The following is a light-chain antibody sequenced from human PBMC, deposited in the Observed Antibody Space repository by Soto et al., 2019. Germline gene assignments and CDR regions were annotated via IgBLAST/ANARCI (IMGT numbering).Light chain of an antibody. Sequence: QSALAQPASMSGSPGQSITISCAGTSSDVGNYGLVSWYQHHPGRAPKLIIYDVTNRPSGISNRFSGSKSGDTASLTISGLQAEDAADYYCCSYAGSLTYVFGTGTKLTVL. CDR3: CSYAGSLTYV. J-gene: IGLJ1*01. CDR2: DVT. CDR1: SSDVGNYGL. V-gene: IGLV2-23*02.